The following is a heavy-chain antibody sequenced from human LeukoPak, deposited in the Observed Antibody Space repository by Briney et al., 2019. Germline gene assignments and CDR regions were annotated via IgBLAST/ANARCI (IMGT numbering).Heavy chain of an antibody. CDR3: ARVGSSSWSNGYDY. Sequence: VASVKVSCKASGGTFSSYAISWVRQAPGQGLEWMGGIIPTFGTANYAQKFQGRVTITTDESTSTAYMELSSLRSEDTAVYYCARVGSSSWSNGYDYWGQGTLVTVSS. J-gene: IGHJ4*02. CDR1: GGTFSSYA. V-gene: IGHV1-69*05. D-gene: IGHD6-13*01. CDR2: IIPTFGTA.